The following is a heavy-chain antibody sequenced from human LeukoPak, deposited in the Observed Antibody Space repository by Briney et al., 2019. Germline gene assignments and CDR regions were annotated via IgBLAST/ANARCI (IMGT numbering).Heavy chain of an antibody. CDR1: GFSVYSYN. Sequence: KAGGSLRLSCAASGFSVYSYNTKWVRLAPGKGLEWVSYISRSGTFIYYADSVKGRFTISRDNAKNSLILHLDSLRAEDTATYYCARDALLEIQWGQDYYYMDVWGKGTMVSVSS. D-gene: IGHD3-3*02. J-gene: IGHJ6*03. CDR2: ISRSGTFI. CDR3: ARDALLEIQWGQDYYYMDV. V-gene: IGHV3-21*06.